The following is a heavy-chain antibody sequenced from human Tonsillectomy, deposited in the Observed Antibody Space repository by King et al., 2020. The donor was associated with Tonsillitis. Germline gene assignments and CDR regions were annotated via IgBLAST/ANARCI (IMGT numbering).Heavy chain of an antibody. D-gene: IGHD3-10*01. V-gene: IGHV4-59*08. Sequence: QLQESGPGLVKPSETLSLTCTVSGGSISSYYWSWIRQPPGKGLEWLGYIYYSGSTKYNPSLKSRVTISIDTSKNQFSLKLSSVTAADTAVYYCARLTMESFDLWGRGTLVTVSS. CDR1: GGSISSYY. CDR2: IYYSGST. CDR3: ARLTMESFDL. J-gene: IGHJ2*01.